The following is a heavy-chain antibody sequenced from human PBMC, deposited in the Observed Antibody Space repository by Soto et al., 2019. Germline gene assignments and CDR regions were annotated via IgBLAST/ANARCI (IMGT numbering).Heavy chain of an antibody. Sequence: WGSLRLSCAAPGFTFISYAIIFFRHSPWKGLEWVSAISGSGGSTYYADSVKGRFTISRDNSKNTLYLQMNSLRAEDTAVYYCAKLPAADPLYFDYWGQGTLVTVSS. CDR3: AKLPAADPLYFDY. CDR2: ISGSGGST. CDR1: GFTFISYA. J-gene: IGHJ4*02. V-gene: IGHV3-23*01.